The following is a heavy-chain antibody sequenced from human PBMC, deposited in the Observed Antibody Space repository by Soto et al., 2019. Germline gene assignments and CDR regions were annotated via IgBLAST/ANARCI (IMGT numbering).Heavy chain of an antibody. CDR3: ARAGGSNPTSPYGMDV. CDR1: GYTFTGYY. Sequence: QVQLVQSGAEVKKPGASVKVSCKASGYTFTGYYMHWVRQAPGQGLEWMGWINPNSGGTNYAQKFQGWVTMTRDTSISTAYMELSRLRSDDTAVYYCARAGGSNPTSPYGMDVWGQGTTVTVSS. V-gene: IGHV1-2*04. J-gene: IGHJ6*02. D-gene: IGHD3-16*01. CDR2: INPNSGGT.